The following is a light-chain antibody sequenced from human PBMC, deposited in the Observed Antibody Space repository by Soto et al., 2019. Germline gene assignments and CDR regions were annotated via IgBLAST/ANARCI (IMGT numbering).Light chain of an antibody. V-gene: IGLV1-47*01. CDR3: AAWDDSLSGNYV. CDR2: RNN. J-gene: IGLJ1*01. CDR1: SSNIGSNY. Sequence: QSVLTQPLSASGTPGQRATISCSGSSSNIGSNYVYWYQQLPGTAPKLLIYRNNQRPSGVPDRFSGSKSGTSASLAISGLRSEDEADYYCAAWDDSLSGNYVFGTGTTVTV.